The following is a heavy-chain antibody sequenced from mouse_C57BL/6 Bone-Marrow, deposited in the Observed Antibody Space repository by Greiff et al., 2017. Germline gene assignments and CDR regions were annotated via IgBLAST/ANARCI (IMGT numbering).Heavy chain of an antibody. CDR2: IYPRSGNN. V-gene: IGHV1-81*01. CDR1: GYTFTSYG. CDR3: ARRYIYYDYDWFAY. D-gene: IGHD2-4*01. Sequence: VQLQQSGAELARPGASVKLSCKASGYTFTSYGISWVKQRTGQGLEWIGEIYPRSGNNYYNEKFKGKATLNAYKASSTAYMELRSLPAEDSAVYFCARRYIYYDYDWFAYWGQGTLVTVSA. J-gene: IGHJ3*01.